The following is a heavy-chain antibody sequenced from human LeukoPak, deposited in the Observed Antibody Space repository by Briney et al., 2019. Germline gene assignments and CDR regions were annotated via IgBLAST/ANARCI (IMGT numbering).Heavy chain of an antibody. D-gene: IGHD3-22*01. J-gene: IGHJ4*02. CDR3: AKAYYYDSSGYPDY. Sequence: GGSLRLSCAASGFTFSIYAMHWVRQAPGKGLEWVAVISYDGSNKYYADSVKGRFTISRDNSKNTLYLQMNSLRAEDTAVYYCAKAYYYDSSGYPDYWGQGTLVTVSS. CDR2: ISYDGSNK. V-gene: IGHV3-30-3*01. CDR1: GFTFSIYA.